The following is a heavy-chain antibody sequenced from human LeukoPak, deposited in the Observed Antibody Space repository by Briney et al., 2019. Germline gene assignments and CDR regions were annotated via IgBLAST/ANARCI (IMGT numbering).Heavy chain of an antibody. CDR2: IIPILGTV. J-gene: IGHJ3*02. V-gene: IGHV1-69*11. D-gene: IGHD3-9*01. CDR1: GGTFSSCG. Sequence: ASVKVSCKASGGTFSSCGISWVRQAPGQGLEWMGRIIPILGTVNYAQNFQGRVTITTDESTRTAYMDVSSLRSEDTAVYYCARVNFDHAFDIWGQGTMVTVSS. CDR3: ARVNFDHAFDI.